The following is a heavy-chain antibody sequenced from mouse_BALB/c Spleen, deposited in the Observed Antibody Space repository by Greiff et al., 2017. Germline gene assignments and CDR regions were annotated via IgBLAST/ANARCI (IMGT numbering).Heavy chain of an antibody. CDR1: GFTFSSYA. J-gene: IGHJ2*01. CDR3: ARGGITTVVATKGFDY. D-gene: IGHD1-1*01. V-gene: IGHV5-6-5*01. Sequence: EVKVVESGGGLVKPGGSLKLSCAASGFTFSSYAMSWVRQTPEKRLEWVASISSGGSTYYPDSVKGRFTISRDNARNILYLQMSSLRSEDTAMYYCARGGITTVVATKGFDYWGQGTTLTVSS. CDR2: ISSGGST.